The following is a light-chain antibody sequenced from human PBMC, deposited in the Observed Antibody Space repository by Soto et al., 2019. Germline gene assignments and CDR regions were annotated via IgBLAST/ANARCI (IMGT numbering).Light chain of an antibody. J-gene: IGKJ1*01. CDR3: MQGTYWPST. CDR1: QSLVYSERHAY. V-gene: IGKV2-30*01. Sequence: DAVMTQSQPSMPVTLGQPASISCRASQSLVYSERHAYLYWFQQRTGQCPRSLIYTVYNRDSGVRDRFIGGGSGSDFTLKNSRVEADDVGIYYCMQGTYWPSTFGQGTKV. CDR2: TVY.